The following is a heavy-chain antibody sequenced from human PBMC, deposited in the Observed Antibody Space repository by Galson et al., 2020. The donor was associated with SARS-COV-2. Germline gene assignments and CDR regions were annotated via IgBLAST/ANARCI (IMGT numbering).Heavy chain of an antibody. CDR1: GFTFTSSA. V-gene: IGHV1-58*02. J-gene: IGHJ3*02. CDR3: AAPYCSSTSCVDAFDI. D-gene: IGHD2-2*01. CDR2: IVVGSGNT. Sequence: SVKVSCKAFGFTFTSSAMQWVRQARGQRLEWIGWIVVGSGNTNYAQKFQERVTITRDMSTSTAYMELSSLRSEDTAVYYCAAPYCSSTSCVDAFDIWGQGTMVTVSS.